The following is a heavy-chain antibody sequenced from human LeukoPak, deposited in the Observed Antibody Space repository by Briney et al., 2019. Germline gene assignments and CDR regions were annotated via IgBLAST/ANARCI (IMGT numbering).Heavy chain of an antibody. CDR1: EFTFSNYA. D-gene: IGHD1-26*01. J-gene: IGHJ4*02. V-gene: IGHV3-23*01. Sequence: GGSLRLSCAASEFTFSNYAMSWVRQAPGKGLEWVSAISGSGYSTFYAHSVRGRFTISRDNSRNTLYLQMNSLRAEDTAVYYCAKVSPSGSYYFDYWGQGTLVTVSS. CDR3: AKVSPSGSYYFDY. CDR2: ISGSGYST.